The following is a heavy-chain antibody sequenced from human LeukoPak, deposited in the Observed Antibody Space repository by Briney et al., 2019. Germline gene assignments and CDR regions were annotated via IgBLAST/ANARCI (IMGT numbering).Heavy chain of an antibody. CDR2: ISYDGSNK. CDR1: GFTFSSYS. CDR3: ANGPDCSSTSCYFYYYYGMDV. V-gene: IGHV3-30*18. Sequence: GGSLRLSCAASGFTFSSYSMNWVRQAPGKGLEWVAVISYDGSNKYYADSVKGRFTISRDNSKNTLYLQMNSLRAEDTAVYYCANGPDCSSTSCYFYYYYGMDVWGQGTTVTVSS. D-gene: IGHD2-2*01. J-gene: IGHJ6*02.